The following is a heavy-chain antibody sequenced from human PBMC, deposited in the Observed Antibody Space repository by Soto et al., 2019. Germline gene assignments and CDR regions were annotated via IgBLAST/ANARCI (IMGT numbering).Heavy chain of an antibody. Sequence: QVQLQESGPGLVKPSQTLSLTCTFSGGSISSEGSYWSWIRQHPGKDLEWIAYIYYTGGTYTNPSLTSRVTISADTSQKQFSLKLKSVTDADTAVYFCARDLVGSTGEGFDIWGKGNLVTVSS. V-gene: IGHV4-31*03. CDR3: ARDLVGSTGEGFDI. CDR2: IYYTGGT. J-gene: IGHJ3*02. D-gene: IGHD1-26*01. CDR1: GGSISSEGSY.